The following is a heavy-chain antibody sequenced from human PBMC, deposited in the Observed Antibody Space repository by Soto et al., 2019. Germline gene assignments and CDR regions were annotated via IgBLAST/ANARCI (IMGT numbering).Heavy chain of an antibody. Sequence: GGSLRLSCAASGFTFSSYSMNWVRQAPGKGLEWVSYISSSSSTIYYADSVKGRFTISRDKAKNSLYLQMNSLRDEDTAVYYCAREWVAAADTVFDYWGQGTLVTVSS. CDR1: GFTFSSYS. CDR3: AREWVAAADTVFDY. J-gene: IGHJ4*02. CDR2: ISSSSSTI. V-gene: IGHV3-48*02. D-gene: IGHD6-13*01.